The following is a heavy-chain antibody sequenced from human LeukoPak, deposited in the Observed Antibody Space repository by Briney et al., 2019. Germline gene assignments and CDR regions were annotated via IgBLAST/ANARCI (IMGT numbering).Heavy chain of an antibody. V-gene: IGHV4-39*01. CDR2: IYYSGST. CDR3: ARLGLKDYYGSGHYYYYYGMDV. D-gene: IGHD3-10*01. Sequence: SETLSLTCTVSGGSISSSSYYWGWIRQPPGKGLEWIGSIYYSGSTYYNPSLKSRVTMSVDTSKNQFSLKLSSVTAADTAVYYCARLGLKDYYGSGHYYYYYGMDVWGQGTTVTVSS. CDR1: GGSISSSSYY. J-gene: IGHJ6*02.